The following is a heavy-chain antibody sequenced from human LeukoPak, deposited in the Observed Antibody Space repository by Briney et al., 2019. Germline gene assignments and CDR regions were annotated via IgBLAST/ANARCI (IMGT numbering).Heavy chain of an antibody. Sequence: GGSLRLSCAASGFTFSSYSMNWVRQAPGKGLEWVSYISSSSSTIYYADSVKGRFTISRDNAKNSLYLQMNSLRAEDTAVYYCARGSYYDFWSGYYDIDYWGQGTLVTVSS. J-gene: IGHJ4*02. CDR3: ARGSYYDFWSGYYDIDY. D-gene: IGHD3-3*01. V-gene: IGHV3-48*01. CDR1: GFTFSSYS. CDR2: ISSSSSTI.